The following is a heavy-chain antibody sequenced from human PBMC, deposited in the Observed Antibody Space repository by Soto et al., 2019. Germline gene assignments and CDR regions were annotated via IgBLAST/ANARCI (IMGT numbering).Heavy chain of an antibody. CDR3: ARQGIAAAGTSNNWFDP. J-gene: IGHJ5*02. CDR2: IYYSGST. V-gene: IGHV4-39*01. D-gene: IGHD6-13*01. Sequence: LSLTCTVSGGSISSSSYYWGWIRQPPGKGLEWIGSIYYSGSTYYNPSLKSRVTISVDTSKNQFSLKLSSVTAADTAVYYCARQGIAAAGTSNNWFDPWGQGTLVTVSS. CDR1: GGSISSSSYY.